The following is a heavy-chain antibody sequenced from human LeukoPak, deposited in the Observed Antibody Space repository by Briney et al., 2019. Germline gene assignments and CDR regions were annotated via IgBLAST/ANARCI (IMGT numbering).Heavy chain of an antibody. V-gene: IGHV1-2*02. J-gene: IGHJ5*02. CDR3: ARGDYYDSSGYESTYNWFDP. CDR2: INPNSGGT. CDR1: GYSFTGYY. D-gene: IGHD3-22*01. Sequence: WASVKVSCKASGYSFTGYYMHWVRQAPGQGLEWMGWINPNSGGTNYAQKFQGRVTMTRDTSISTAYMELSRLRSDDTAVYYCARGDYYDSSGYESTYNWFDPWGQGALVTVSS.